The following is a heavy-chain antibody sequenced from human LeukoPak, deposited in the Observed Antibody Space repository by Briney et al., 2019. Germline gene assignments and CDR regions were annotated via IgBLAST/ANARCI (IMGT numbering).Heavy chain of an antibody. CDR1: GGSISSSSYY. CDR2: IYTSGST. D-gene: IGHD6-13*01. V-gene: IGHV4-61*02. CDR3: ARVRAAKQQLGEGYYYYMDV. J-gene: IGHJ6*03. Sequence: SETLSLTCTVSGGSISSSSYYWSWIRQPAGKGLEWIGRIYTSGSTNYNPSLKSRVTMSVDTSKNQFSLKLSSVTAADTAVYYCARVRAAKQQLGEGYYYYMDVWGKGTTVTVSS.